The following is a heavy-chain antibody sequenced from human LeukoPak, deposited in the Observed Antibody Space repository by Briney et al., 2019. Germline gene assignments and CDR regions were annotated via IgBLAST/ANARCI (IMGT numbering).Heavy chain of an antibody. J-gene: IGHJ4*02. Sequence: GGSLRLSCAASGFIFSDSWMTWVRQAPGKGLEWVATIKFDGTEKQYVASVRGRFTISRANAENSMFLRMESLRPEDTAVYYCARGGGYSARFDYWGQGTLVTVSS. CDR3: ARGGGYSARFDY. D-gene: IGHD1-26*01. CDR2: IKFDGTEK. CDR1: GFIFSDSW. V-gene: IGHV3-7*01.